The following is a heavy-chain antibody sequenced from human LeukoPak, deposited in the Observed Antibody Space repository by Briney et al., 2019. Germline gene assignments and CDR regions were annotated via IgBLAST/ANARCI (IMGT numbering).Heavy chain of an antibody. CDR3: ARRLTQYDCFDP. V-gene: IGHV6-1*01. CDR2: TYYRSTWYN. J-gene: IGHJ5*02. Sequence: SQTLSLTCAISGDSVSSNSVTWNWIRQSPSRGLEWLGRTYYRSTWYNDYAVSVRGRITVSPDTSKNQFSLHLNSVTPEDTAVYYCARRLTQYDCFDPWGQGILVTVSS. D-gene: IGHD2-2*01. CDR1: GDSVSSNSVT.